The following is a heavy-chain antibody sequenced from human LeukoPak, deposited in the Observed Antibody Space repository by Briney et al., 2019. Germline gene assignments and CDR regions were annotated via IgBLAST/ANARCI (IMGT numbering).Heavy chain of an antibody. V-gene: IGHV4-34*01. CDR2: INHSGST. CDR3: ARGYSSSSNHYYMDV. D-gene: IGHD6-6*01. J-gene: IGHJ6*03. Sequence: SETLSLTCAVYGGSFSGYYWSWIRQPPGKGLEWIGEINHSGSTNYNPSLKSRVTISVDTSKNQFSLKLSSVTAADTAVYYCARGYSSSSNHYYMDVWGKGTTVTVSS. CDR1: GGSFSGYY.